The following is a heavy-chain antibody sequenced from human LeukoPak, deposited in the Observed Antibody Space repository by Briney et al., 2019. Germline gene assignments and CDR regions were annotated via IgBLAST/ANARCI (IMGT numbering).Heavy chain of an antibody. J-gene: IGHJ4*02. Sequence: ASVKVSCKASGGTFSSYAISWVRQAPGQGLEWMGGIIPIFGTANYAQKFQGRVTITADKSTSTAYMELSSLRSEDTAVYYCARGDLNYYDSSGGGYFDYWGQGTLVTVSS. D-gene: IGHD3-22*01. CDR2: IIPIFGTA. CDR1: GGTFSSYA. V-gene: IGHV1-69*06. CDR3: ARGDLNYYDSSGGGYFDY.